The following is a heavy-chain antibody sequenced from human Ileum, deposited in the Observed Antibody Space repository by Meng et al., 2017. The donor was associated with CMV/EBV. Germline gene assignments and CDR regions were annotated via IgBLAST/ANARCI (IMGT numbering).Heavy chain of an antibody. J-gene: IGHJ6*02. Sequence: GESLKVSCKASGYTFTDFYVHWVRQAPGQGLEWLGYMNPNDGGTNYAQKFQGRVTMTRDTSISTAYMELGRLRSDDTAVYYCARRSDGMDVWGQGTTVTVSS. CDR1: GYTFTDFY. CDR3: ARRSDGMDV. V-gene: IGHV1-2*02. CDR2: MNPNDGGT.